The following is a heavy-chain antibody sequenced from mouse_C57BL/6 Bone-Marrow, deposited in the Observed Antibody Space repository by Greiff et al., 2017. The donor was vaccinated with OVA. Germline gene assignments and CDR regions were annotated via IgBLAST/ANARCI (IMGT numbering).Heavy chain of an antibody. CDR1: GYTFTDYY. V-gene: IGHV1-26*01. Sequence: EVQLQQSGPELVKPGASVKISCKASGYTFTDYYMNWVKQSHGKSLEWIGDINPNNGGTSYNQKFKGKATLTVYKSSSTASMELRSLTAEDAAVYYCATRVEGYYGYWGQGTTLTVSS. CDR2: INPNNGGT. D-gene: IGHD1-1*01. CDR3: ATRVEGYYGY. J-gene: IGHJ2*01.